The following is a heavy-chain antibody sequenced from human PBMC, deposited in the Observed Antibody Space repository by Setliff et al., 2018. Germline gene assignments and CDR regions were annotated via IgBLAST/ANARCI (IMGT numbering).Heavy chain of an antibody. D-gene: IGHD3-22*01. Sequence: GASAKVSCKASGYTFTSYGISWVRQAPGQGLEWMGWISAYNGNTNYAQKLQGRVTMTTDTSTSTAYMELRSLRSDDTAVYYCARELRPGPQAKYYYDSSGYSPFDIWGQGTMVTVS. CDR2: ISAYNGNT. J-gene: IGHJ3*02. CDR3: ARELRPGPQAKYYYDSSGYSPFDI. CDR1: GYTFTSYG. V-gene: IGHV1-18*01.